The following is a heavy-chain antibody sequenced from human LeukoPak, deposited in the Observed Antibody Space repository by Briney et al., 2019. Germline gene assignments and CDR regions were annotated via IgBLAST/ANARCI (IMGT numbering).Heavy chain of an antibody. Sequence: ASVKVSCRASGYTFTDYYMHWVRQAPGQGLEWMGWINPNSGGTNYAQKFQGRVTMTRDTSTSTVYMELSSLRSEDTAVYYCAREGTRRFGGMGYGSGSYYGYWGQGTLVTVSS. CDR1: GYTFTDYY. CDR3: AREGTRRFGGMGYGSGSYYGY. D-gene: IGHD3-10*01. CDR2: INPNSGGT. J-gene: IGHJ4*02. V-gene: IGHV1-2*02.